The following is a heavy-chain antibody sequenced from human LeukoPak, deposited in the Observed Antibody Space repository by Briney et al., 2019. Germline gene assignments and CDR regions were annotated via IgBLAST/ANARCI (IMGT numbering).Heavy chain of an antibody. D-gene: IGHD2-2*01. J-gene: IGHJ6*02. CDR2: INPSGGST. CDR1: GYTFTSYY. V-gene: IGHV1-46*01. Sequence: ASVNVSCKASGYTFTSYYMHWVRQAPGQGLEWMGIINPSGGSTSYAQKFQGRVTMTRDTSTSTVYMELSSLRFEDTAVYYCARSPLVVPAANIYYYYGTDVWGQGTTVTVSS. CDR3: ARSPLVVPAANIYYYYGTDV.